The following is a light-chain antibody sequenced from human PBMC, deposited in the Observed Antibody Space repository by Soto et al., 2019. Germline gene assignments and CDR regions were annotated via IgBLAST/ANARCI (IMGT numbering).Light chain of an antibody. V-gene: IGLV9-49*01. CDR3: GADHGSGSNFVYV. CDR2: VGTGGIVG. CDR1: SGYSNYK. J-gene: IGLJ7*01. Sequence: QLVLTQLPSASASLGASVTLTCTLSSGYSNYKVDWYQQRPGKGPRFVMRVGTGGIVGSKGDGIPDRFSVLGSGLNRYLTIKNIQEEDESDYHCGADHGSGSNFVYVFGEGTQLTVL.